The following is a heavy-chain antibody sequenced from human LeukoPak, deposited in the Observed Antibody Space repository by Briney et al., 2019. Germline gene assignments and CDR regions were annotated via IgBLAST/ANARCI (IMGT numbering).Heavy chain of an antibody. V-gene: IGHV1-18*01. CDR3: ARNRGGVVTAIGVIYYYYMDV. D-gene: IGHD2-21*02. Sequence: ASVKVSCKTSGYTFTNYGISWVRQAPGQGLEWMGWISAYNGNTNYAQKLQGRVTMTTDTSTSTAYMELRSLRSDDTAVYYCARNRGGVVTAIGVIYYYYMDVWGKGTTVTISS. CDR2: ISAYNGNT. CDR1: GYTFTNYG. J-gene: IGHJ6*03.